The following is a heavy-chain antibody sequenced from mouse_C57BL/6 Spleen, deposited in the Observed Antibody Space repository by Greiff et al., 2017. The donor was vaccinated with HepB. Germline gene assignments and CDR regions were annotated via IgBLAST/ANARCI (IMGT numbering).Heavy chain of an antibody. D-gene: IGHD2-5*01. CDR2: IWSGGST. CDR1: GFSLTSYG. J-gene: IGHJ4*01. V-gene: IGHV2-2*01. Sequence: VQLVESGPGLVQPSQSLSITCTVSGFSLTSYGVHWVRQSPGKGLEWLGVIWSGGSTDYNAAFISRLSISKDNSKSQVFFKMNSLQADDTAIYYCARSLYYSNYHYAMDYWGQGTSVTVSS. CDR3: ARSLYYSNYHYAMDY.